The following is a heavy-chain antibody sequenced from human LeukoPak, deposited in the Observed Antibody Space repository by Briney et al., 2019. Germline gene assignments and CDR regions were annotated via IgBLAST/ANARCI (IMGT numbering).Heavy chain of an antibody. D-gene: IGHD5-18*01. V-gene: IGHV4-59*08. CDR3: ARAGDIAMAYPAYFDY. J-gene: IGHJ4*02. Sequence: SETLSLTCTVSGGSISSYYWNWIRQPPGKGLEWIGYIYYSGSTNYNPSLKSRVTMSVDTSKNQFSLKLSSVTAADTAVYYCARAGDIAMAYPAYFDYWGQGTPVTVSS. CDR1: GGSISSYY. CDR2: IYYSGST.